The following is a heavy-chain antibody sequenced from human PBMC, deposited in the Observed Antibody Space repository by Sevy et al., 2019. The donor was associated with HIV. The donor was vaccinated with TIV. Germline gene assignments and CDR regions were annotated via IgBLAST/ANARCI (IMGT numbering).Heavy chain of an antibody. Sequence: GGSLRLSCTASGFTFGDYAMSWVRQAPGKGLEWVGFIRSKAYGGTTEYAASVKGRFTISRDDSKSIAYLQMNSLKTEDTAVYYCTRQGYYYDSSGYPNGAFDIWGQGTMVTVSS. J-gene: IGHJ3*02. V-gene: IGHV3-49*04. CDR3: TRQGYYYDSSGYPNGAFDI. CDR2: IRSKAYGGTT. D-gene: IGHD3-22*01. CDR1: GFTFGDYA.